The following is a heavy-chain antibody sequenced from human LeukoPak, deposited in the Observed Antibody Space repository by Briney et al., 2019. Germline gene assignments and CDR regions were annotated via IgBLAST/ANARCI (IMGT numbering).Heavy chain of an antibody. D-gene: IGHD6-19*01. J-gene: IGHJ1*01. Sequence: ASVKVSCKASGYTFTSYDINWVRQATGQGLEWMGWMNPNSGNTGYAQKFQGRVTMTRNTSISTAYMELSSLRAEDTAVYYCAKERRNSSGWYWVLIEYFQHWGQGTLVTVSS. CDR1: GYTFTSYD. V-gene: IGHV1-8*01. CDR3: AKERRNSSGWYWVLIEYFQH. CDR2: MNPNSGNT.